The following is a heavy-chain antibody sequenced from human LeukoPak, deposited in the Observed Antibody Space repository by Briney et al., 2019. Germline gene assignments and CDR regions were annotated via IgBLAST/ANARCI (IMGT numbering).Heavy chain of an antibody. V-gene: IGHV3-9*01. CDR2: ISWNSGSI. CDR1: GFTFDDYA. Sequence: GGSLRLSCAASGFTFDDYAMHWVRQAPGKGLEWVSGISWNSGSIGYADSVKGRFTISRDNAKSSLYLQMNSLRAEDTALYYCAKDYSYGSGSSWFDPWGQGTLVTVSS. D-gene: IGHD3-10*01. CDR3: AKDYSYGSGSSWFDP. J-gene: IGHJ5*02.